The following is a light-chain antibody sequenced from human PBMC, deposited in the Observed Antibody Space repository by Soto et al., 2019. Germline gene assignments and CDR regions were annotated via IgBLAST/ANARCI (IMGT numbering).Light chain of an antibody. V-gene: IGKV3-15*01. J-gene: IGKJ1*01. Sequence: EIMMTQSPATLSVSPGERDTLSCRASQSVSSNLAWYQQKPGQAPRLLIYGASTWATGIPARFRGSGSGTEFTLTISSLQSEDFAVYYCQQYNNWPPMAFGQGTKVEIK. CDR1: QSVSSN. CDR3: QQYNNWPPMA. CDR2: GAS.